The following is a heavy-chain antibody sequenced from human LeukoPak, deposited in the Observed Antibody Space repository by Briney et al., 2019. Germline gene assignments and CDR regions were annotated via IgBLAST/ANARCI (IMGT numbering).Heavy chain of an antibody. CDR3: ARGDVYFDS. Sequence: ASVKVSCKASGYTFTRYAITWVRQAPGQGPEWMGRISVHNGNTNYAQKLQGRVTMTTDTSTSTAYMELRSLTSDDTAVYHCARGDVYFDSWGQGTLVTVSS. CDR1: GYTFTRYA. J-gene: IGHJ4*02. D-gene: IGHD5-24*01. CDR2: ISVHNGNT. V-gene: IGHV1-18*01.